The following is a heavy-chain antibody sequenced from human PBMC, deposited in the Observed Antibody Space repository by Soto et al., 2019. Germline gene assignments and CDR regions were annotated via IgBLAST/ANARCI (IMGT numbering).Heavy chain of an antibody. J-gene: IGHJ4*02. CDR3: ARTDCSGGSCYPPNFDY. D-gene: IGHD2-15*01. V-gene: IGHV4-31*03. CDR2: IYYSGST. Sequence: QVQLQESGPGLVKPSQTLSLTCTVSGGSISSGGYYWSWIRQHPGKGLEWIGYIYYSGSTYYNPSLKSRVTISVDTSKNQFSLKLSSVTAADTAVYYCARTDCSGGSCYPPNFDYWGQGTLVTVSS. CDR1: GGSISSGGYY.